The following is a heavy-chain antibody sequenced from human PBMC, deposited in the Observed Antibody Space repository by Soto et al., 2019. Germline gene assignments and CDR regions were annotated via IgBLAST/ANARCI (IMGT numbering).Heavy chain of an antibody. V-gene: IGHV2-5*02. Sequence: QITLKESGPTLVKPTQTLTLTCTFSGFSLSTSGVGVGWIRQPPGKALEWLALIYWDDDKRYSPSLKSRLTITKVTSKIQMVLTITSMDPVDTATYYCAHSLYDYVWGANWFDPWGQGTLVTVSS. J-gene: IGHJ5*02. CDR3: AHSLYDYVWGANWFDP. CDR2: IYWDDDK. CDR1: GFSLSTSGVG. D-gene: IGHD3-16*01.